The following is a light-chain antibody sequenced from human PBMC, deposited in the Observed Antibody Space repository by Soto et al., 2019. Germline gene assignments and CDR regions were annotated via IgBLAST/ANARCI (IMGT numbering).Light chain of an antibody. Sequence: EIVMTQSPSTLSVSPGERATLSCRASQSVSSNLAWYQQKPGQAPRLLIYGASTRANGIPARFSGSGSGTEVTLTISSMQSEDVAVYYCQQYNNWPPWTFGQGTKVEIK. CDR1: QSVSSN. CDR3: QQYNNWPPWT. CDR2: GAS. J-gene: IGKJ1*01. V-gene: IGKV3-15*01.